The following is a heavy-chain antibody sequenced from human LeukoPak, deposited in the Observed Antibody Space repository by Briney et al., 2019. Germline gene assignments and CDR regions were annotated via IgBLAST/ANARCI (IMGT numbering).Heavy chain of an antibody. V-gene: IGHV3-15*01. CDR3: TTTTGKGFDY. CDR2: IKSKTDGGTT. D-gene: IGHD1-14*01. CDR1: GFTFSSYS. J-gene: IGHJ4*02. Sequence: PGRTLRLSCAASGFTFSSYSMTWVRQAPGKGLEGVGRIKSKTDGGTTDYAAPVKGRFTISRDDSKNTLYLQMNSLKTEDTAVYYCTTTTGKGFDYWGQGTLVTVSS.